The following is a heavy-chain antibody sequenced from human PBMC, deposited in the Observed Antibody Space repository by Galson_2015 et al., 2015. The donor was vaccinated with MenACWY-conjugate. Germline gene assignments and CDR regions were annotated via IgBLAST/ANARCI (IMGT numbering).Heavy chain of an antibody. CDR1: GFTFSSYA. V-gene: IGHV3-23*01. CDR2: ISGSGGST. D-gene: IGHD3-10*01. Sequence: SLRLSCAASGFTFSSYAMSWVRQAPGKGLEWVSAISGSGGSTYYADSVKGRFTISRDNSKSTLYLRMNSLRAEDTAVYYCANADDDGLWFGELGVYWGQGTLVTVSS. CDR3: ANADDDGLWFGELGVY. J-gene: IGHJ4*02.